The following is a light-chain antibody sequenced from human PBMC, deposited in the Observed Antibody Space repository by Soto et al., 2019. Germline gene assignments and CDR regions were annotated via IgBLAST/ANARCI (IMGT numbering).Light chain of an antibody. V-gene: IGKV1-5*03. J-gene: IGKJ1*01. Sequence: DLQMTQSPSTLSASVGDRLTITCRASQTIYTYLAWYQQKPGKAPKLLIYKASSLESGVPSRFSGSGSGTEFTLTISSLQPDDFATSYCQQYNSYSGTFGQGTKVEIK. CDR1: QTIYTY. CDR3: QQYNSYSGT. CDR2: KAS.